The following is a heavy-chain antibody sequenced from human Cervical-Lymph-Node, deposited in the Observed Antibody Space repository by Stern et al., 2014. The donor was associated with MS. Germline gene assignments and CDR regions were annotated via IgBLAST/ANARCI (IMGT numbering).Heavy chain of an antibody. CDR2: VYPGASDT. CDR3: ARHLIGYCSGASCFTPPDN. CDR1: GYIFTNYW. D-gene: IGHD2-2*02. Sequence: VQLVESGAEVKKPGESLQISCKGSGYIFTNYWIGWVRQMPGKGLEWMGIVYPGASDTKYSPSFQGQVTISADKSINTAYLQWSSLKASDTAIYYCARHLIGYCSGASCFTPPDNWGQGTLVTVSS. J-gene: IGHJ4*02. V-gene: IGHV5-51*01.